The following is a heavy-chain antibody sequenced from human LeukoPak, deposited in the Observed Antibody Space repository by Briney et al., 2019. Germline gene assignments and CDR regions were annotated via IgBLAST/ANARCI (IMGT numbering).Heavy chain of an antibody. Sequence: GGSLRLSCAASGFTLSSYAMSWVRQAPGKGLEWVSAISGSGGSTYYADSVKGRFTISRDNSKNTLYLQMNSLRAEDTAVYYCATTTYYYDSRSPFDYWGQGTLVTVSS. D-gene: IGHD3-22*01. J-gene: IGHJ4*02. CDR2: ISGSGGST. CDR1: GFTLSSYA. CDR3: ATTTYYYDSRSPFDY. V-gene: IGHV3-23*01.